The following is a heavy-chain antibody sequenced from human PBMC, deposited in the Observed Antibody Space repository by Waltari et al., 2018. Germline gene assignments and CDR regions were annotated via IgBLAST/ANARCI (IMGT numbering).Heavy chain of an antibody. CDR2: IKQDGSEK. Sequence: EVQLVESGGGLVQPGGSLRLSCAASGFTFSSYWMSWVRPAPGKGLEWVANIKQDGSEKYYVDSVKGRFTISRDNAKNSLYLQMNSLRAEDTAVYYCARAYSSSWYYYYYYMDVWGKGTTVTVSS. CDR1: GFTFSSYW. D-gene: IGHD6-13*01. V-gene: IGHV3-7*01. CDR3: ARAYSSSWYYYYYYMDV. J-gene: IGHJ6*03.